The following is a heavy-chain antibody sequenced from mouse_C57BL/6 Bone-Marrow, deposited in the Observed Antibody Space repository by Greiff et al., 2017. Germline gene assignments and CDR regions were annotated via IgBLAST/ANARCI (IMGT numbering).Heavy chain of an antibody. V-gene: IGHV7-1*01. CDR2: SRNKANDYTT. J-gene: IGHJ1*03. CDR1: GFTFSDFY. D-gene: IGHD2-9*01. Sequence: EVKLVESGGGLVQSGRSLRLSCATSGFTFSDFYMEWVRQAPGKGLEWIAASRNKANDYTTEYSASVKGRFIVSRDTSQSILYLQMNALRAEDTAIYYCARACYGYGWYFDVGGTGTTVTVSS. CDR3: ARACYGYGWYFDV.